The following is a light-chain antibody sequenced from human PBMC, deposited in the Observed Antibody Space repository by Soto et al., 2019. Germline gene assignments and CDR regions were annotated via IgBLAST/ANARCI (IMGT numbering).Light chain of an antibody. V-gene: IGKV3-11*01. J-gene: IGKJ4*01. CDR2: DAS. CDR3: QLRSNWLLT. CDR1: QSVSSY. Sequence: EIVLTQSPATLSLSPGERATLSCRASQSVSSYLAWYQQKPGQAPRLLIYDASNRATGIPARFSGSGSATNFTLTISSLGPEDFAVYYCQLRSNWLLTFGGGTKVEIK.